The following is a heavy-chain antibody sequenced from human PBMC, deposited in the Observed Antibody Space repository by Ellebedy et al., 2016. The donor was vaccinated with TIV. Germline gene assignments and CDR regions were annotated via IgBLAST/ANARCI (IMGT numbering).Heavy chain of an antibody. D-gene: IGHD5-12*01. Sequence: AASVKVSCKASGYTFTGYYMHWVRQAPGQGLEWMGWINPKSGGTKYAQKFQGRVTITRDTSISTAYMEVSRLRSDDTAVYYWARDRGYSGYDPPEGMDVWGQGTTVTVSS. CDR3: ARDRGYSGYDPPEGMDV. V-gene: IGHV1-2*02. CDR1: GYTFTGYY. J-gene: IGHJ6*02. CDR2: INPKSGGT.